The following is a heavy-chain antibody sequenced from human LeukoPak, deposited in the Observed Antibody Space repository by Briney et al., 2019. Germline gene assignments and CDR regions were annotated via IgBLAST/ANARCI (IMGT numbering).Heavy chain of an antibody. CDR2: IYSGGST. D-gene: IGHD6-19*01. Sequence: GGSLRLSCAASGFTVSSYYMSWVRQAPGKGLEWVSDIYSGGSTYYADSVKGRFTISRDNSKNTLYLQLNSLRADDTAVYYCARECYGSGWYYFDYWGQGTLVTVSS. V-gene: IGHV3-53*01. CDR1: GFTVSSYY. J-gene: IGHJ4*02. CDR3: ARECYGSGWYYFDY.